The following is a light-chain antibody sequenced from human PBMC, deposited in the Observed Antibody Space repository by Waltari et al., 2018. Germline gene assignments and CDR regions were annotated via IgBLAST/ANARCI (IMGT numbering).Light chain of an antibody. CDR2: VAS. J-gene: IGKJ4*01. V-gene: IGKV1-39*02. CDR3: QEYYTDSLT. CDR1: QTIGNL. Sequence: DIQMTQSPSSLSASVGDRVTITCRASQTIGNLLNWYQQKTGRAPKLLIYVASTLQSGVPSRFSGTGSGTDFSLTISSLQPEDVAVYYCQEYYTDSLTFGGGTKVEIK.